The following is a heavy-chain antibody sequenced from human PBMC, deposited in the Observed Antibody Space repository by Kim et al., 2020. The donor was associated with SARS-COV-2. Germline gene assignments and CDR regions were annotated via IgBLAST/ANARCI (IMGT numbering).Heavy chain of an antibody. CDR1: GGTFSSYA. D-gene: IGHD3-3*01. J-gene: IGHJ4*02. CDR3: ARDRGLKDFWSGYNHPFDY. Sequence: SVKVSCKASGGTFSSYAISWVRQAPGQGLEWMGGIIPIFGTANYAQKFQGRVTITADESTSTAYMELSSLRSEDTAVYYCARDRGLKDFWSGYNHPFDYWGQGTLVTVSS. V-gene: IGHV1-69*13. CDR2: IIPIFGTA.